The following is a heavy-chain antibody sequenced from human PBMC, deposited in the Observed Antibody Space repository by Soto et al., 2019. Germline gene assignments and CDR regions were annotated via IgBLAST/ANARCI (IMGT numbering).Heavy chain of an antibody. CDR2: IVVGSGDT. J-gene: IGHJ4*02. D-gene: IGHD1-26*01. Sequence: SVKVSCKASGFTFTSSAVQWVRQARGQRLEWIGWIVVGSGDTNYAQKFQERVTITRDMSTSTAYMELSSLRSEDTAVYYCAADPVGASRWGYWGQGTLVTVSS. CDR1: GFTFTSSA. CDR3: AADPVGASRWGY. V-gene: IGHV1-58*01.